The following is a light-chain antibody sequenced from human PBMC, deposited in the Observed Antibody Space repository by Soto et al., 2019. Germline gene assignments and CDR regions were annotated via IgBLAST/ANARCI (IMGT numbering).Light chain of an antibody. J-gene: IGKJ1*01. CDR3: QQYGSSPQT. Sequence: EILLTQSPGTLSLSPGERATLSCRASQSVSSSYLAWYQQKPGQAPRLLIYGASSRATGIPDRFSGSGSGTDFTLTISSLEPEDFAVYYCQQYGSSPQTFGQGTRVDIK. CDR1: QSVSSSY. V-gene: IGKV3-20*01. CDR2: GAS.